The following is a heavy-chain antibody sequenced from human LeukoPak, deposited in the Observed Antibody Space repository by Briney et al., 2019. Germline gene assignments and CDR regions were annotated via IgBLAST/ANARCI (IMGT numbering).Heavy chain of an antibody. CDR3: ARDYYGSGSYYADY. V-gene: IGHV3-21*06. CDR2: LDSSGAYI. Sequence: PGGSLRLSCAASGFTFNTYTMNWARQAPGKGLEWLSSLDSSGAYIFYADSVKGRFIISRDNAKNSLYLQMNSLRAEDTAVYYCARDYYGSGSYYADYWGQGTLVTVSS. J-gene: IGHJ4*02. D-gene: IGHD3-10*01. CDR1: GFTFNTYT.